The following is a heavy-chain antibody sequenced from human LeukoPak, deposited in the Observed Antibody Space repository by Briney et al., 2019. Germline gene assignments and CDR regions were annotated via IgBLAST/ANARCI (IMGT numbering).Heavy chain of an antibody. CDR1: GFTFSNYW. J-gene: IGHJ4*02. CDR3: ARVPWYYGSGSYYKSYYFDY. Sequence: GGSLRLSCAASGFTFSNYWMSWVCQAPGKGLECVATIKQDGSEKYYVDSVKCRFTISRDNAKNSLYLQMNSLRVEDTAVYYCARVPWYYGSGSYYKSYYFDYWGQGTLVTVSS. V-gene: IGHV3-7*01. D-gene: IGHD3-10*01. CDR2: IKQDGSEK.